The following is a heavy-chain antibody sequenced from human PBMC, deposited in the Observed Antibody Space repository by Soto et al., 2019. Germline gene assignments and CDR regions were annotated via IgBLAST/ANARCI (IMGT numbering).Heavy chain of an antibody. D-gene: IGHD2-2*01. J-gene: IGHJ4*02. V-gene: IGHV3-7*01. Sequence: PXGSLILSVAGSGFTVSSYWMTLVGQAPGKGLEWVATIKPGGGEQYFVDSLKGRFTISRDNAKNSLYLQMNNLRDEDTAVYFCARLKYCTSTNCRIGVWDYWGQGTLVTVSS. CDR2: IKPGGGEQ. CDR3: ARLKYCTSTNCRIGVWDY. CDR1: GFTVSSYW.